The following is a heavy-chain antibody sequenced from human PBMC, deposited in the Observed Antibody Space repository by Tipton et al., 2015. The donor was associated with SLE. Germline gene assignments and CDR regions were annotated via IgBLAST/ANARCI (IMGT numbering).Heavy chain of an antibody. D-gene: IGHD1-26*01. V-gene: IGHV1-3*01. Sequence: SCAASGFDFSSYPMHWVRQAPGQGLEWMGSITPGNGDTKYSQKFQGRVTITRDTSANIVYMDLSSLRSEDTAVYYCAKMMGATTGRSNYFDYWGQGTLVTVSS. CDR3: AKMMGATTGRSNYFDY. J-gene: IGHJ4*02. CDR2: ITPGNGDT. CDR1: GFDFSSYP.